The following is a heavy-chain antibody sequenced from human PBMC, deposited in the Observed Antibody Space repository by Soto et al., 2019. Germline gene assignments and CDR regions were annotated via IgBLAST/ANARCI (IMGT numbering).Heavy chain of an antibody. J-gene: IGHJ4*01. CDR2: ISRSGGST. D-gene: IGHD6-13*01. CDR3: AKLSSPINDIAAAGHDY. CDR1: GFTFSSYA. Sequence: PGGSLRLSCAASGFTFSSYAMSWVRQAPGKGLEWVSAISRSGGSTYYADSVKGRFTISRDNSKNTLYLQMNSLRAEDTAVYYCAKLSSPINDIAAAGHDYWGHVTLVTFSS. V-gene: IGHV3-23*01.